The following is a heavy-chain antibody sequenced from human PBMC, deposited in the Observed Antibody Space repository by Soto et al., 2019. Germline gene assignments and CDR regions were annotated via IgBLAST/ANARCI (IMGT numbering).Heavy chain of an antibody. J-gene: IGHJ4*02. Sequence: SETLSLTCSVSGGSISDYYWSWIRQPPGKGLEWIGYTYYGWNTNYNPSLKSRVTISVDTSKNQFSLKLISVTAADTAVYYCARDREYYDCSGLCFDYWGQGTLVTVSS. CDR3: ARDREYYDCSGLCFDY. D-gene: IGHD3-22*01. CDR2: TYYGWNT. V-gene: IGHV4-59*01. CDR1: GGSISDYY.